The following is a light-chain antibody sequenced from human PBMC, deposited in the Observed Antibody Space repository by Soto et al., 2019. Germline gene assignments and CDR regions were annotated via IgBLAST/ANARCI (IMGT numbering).Light chain of an antibody. CDR1: QTIRKY. Sequence: DIQMTQSPSSLSASVGDRVTITCRASQTIRKYLNWCQQKPGEAPKVLIFAASSLQSGVPSRFSGSGSGTDFTLTISSLQVEDFATYYCQQSYTTPWTFGQGTKVEIK. V-gene: IGKV1-39*01. J-gene: IGKJ1*01. CDR3: QQSYTTPWT. CDR2: AAS.